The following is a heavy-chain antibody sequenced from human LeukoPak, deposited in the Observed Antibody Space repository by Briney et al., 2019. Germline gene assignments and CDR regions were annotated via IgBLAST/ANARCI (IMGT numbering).Heavy chain of an antibody. CDR1: GFTFSSYS. D-gene: IGHD3-22*01. Sequence: TRGSLRLSCAASGFTFSSYSMNWVRQAPGKGLEWASSFSSSSSYIYYADSVKGRFTISRDNAKNSLYLQMNSLRAEDTAVYYCAKHYYDSSGYFYYFDYWGQGTLVTVST. CDR2: FSSSSSYI. V-gene: IGHV3-21*04. CDR3: AKHYYDSSGYFYYFDY. J-gene: IGHJ4*02.